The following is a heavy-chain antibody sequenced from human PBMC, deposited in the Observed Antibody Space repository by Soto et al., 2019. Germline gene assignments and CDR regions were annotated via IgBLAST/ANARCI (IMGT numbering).Heavy chain of an antibody. CDR2: IWYDGSSK. J-gene: IGHJ4*02. D-gene: IGHD2-2*01. CDR1: GFTFSSYG. Sequence: QVQLVESGGGVVQPGRSLRLSCAASGFTFSSYGMHWVRQAPGKGLEWVAVIWYDGSSKYYADSVKGRFTISRDNSKNTLYLQTNSLRVEDTAVYYCAKGDTSDPFEYWGQGSLVTVSS. CDR3: AKGDTSDPFEY. V-gene: IGHV3-33*06.